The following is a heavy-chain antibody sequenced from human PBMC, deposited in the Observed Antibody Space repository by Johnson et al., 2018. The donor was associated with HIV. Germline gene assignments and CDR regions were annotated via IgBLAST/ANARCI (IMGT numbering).Heavy chain of an antibody. CDR3: ARLQSSGYWSFDAFDI. Sequence: QMLLVESGGGWVKPGGSLRLSCAASRFTFSDYYMTWIRQAPGKGLEWVSYISSSGNTIYYADSVKGRFTISRDNAKNTLYLQMNSLRAEDTALYYCARLQSSGYWSFDAFDIWGEGTMVIVSS. CDR1: RFTFSDYY. V-gene: IGHV3-11*04. CDR2: ISSSGNTI. J-gene: IGHJ3*02. D-gene: IGHD3-22*01.